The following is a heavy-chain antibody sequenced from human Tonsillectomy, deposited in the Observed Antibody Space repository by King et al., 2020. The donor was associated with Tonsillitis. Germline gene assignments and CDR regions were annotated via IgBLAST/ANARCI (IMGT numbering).Heavy chain of an antibody. Sequence: VQLQESGPGLVKPSETLSLTCTVSGGSISSYYWSWIRHPPGKGLEWIGRIFTSGSTNNNPSLKSRVPLSVDTSKNQFSLKLSSVTAADTAVYYCARAVVPAAHNWFDPWGQGTLVTVSS. CDR2: IFTSGST. J-gene: IGHJ5*02. CDR3: ARAVVPAAHNWFDP. CDR1: GGSISSYY. V-gene: IGHV4-4*07. D-gene: IGHD2-2*01.